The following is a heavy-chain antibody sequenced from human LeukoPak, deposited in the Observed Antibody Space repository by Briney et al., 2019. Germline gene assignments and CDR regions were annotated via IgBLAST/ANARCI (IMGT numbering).Heavy chain of an antibody. CDR2: IKRDGRDR. J-gene: IGHJ4*02. D-gene: IGHD6-6*01. CDR1: GFTFASVW. V-gene: IGHV3-74*01. Sequence: GGSLRLSCAASGFTFASVWMHWVRQAPGKGLVWVATIKRDGRDRNYAGSVKGRFTISRDNAKNSLYLQMNGLRAEDTAVYYCARGGYSSSLRLYYWGQGTLVTVSS. CDR3: ARGGYSSSLRLYY.